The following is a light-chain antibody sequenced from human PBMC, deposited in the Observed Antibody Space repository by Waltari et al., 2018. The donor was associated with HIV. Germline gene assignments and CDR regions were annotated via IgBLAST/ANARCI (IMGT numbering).Light chain of an antibody. V-gene: IGKV1D-8*01. CDR1: EAVSTF. Sequence: TQSPSLSASIGDRVTIYCQATEAVSTFVAWYQQKPGTAPKLLIYGASVLQGGVPSRFSGSGSGTDFALTIGCLQSDDLATYFCQQYSIFPLTFGPGT. CDR3: QQYSIFPLT. J-gene: IGKJ2*01. CDR2: GAS.